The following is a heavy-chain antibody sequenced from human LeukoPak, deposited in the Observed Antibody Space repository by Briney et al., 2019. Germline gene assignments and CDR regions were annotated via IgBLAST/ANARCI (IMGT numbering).Heavy chain of an antibody. CDR2: IKQDGSEK. J-gene: IGHJ4*02. CDR1: GFTFSSYW. Sequence: PGGSLRLSCAASGFTFSSYWMSWVRQAPGKGLVWVANIKQDGSEKYYVDSVKGRFIISRDNAKNSLYLQMNSLRAEDTAVYYCARDASGYALYFDYWGQGTLVTVSS. V-gene: IGHV3-7*01. D-gene: IGHD5-12*01. CDR3: ARDASGYALYFDY.